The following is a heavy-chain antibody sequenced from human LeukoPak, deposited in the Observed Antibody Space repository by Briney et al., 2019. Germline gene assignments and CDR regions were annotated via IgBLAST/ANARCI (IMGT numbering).Heavy chain of an antibody. CDR3: ARGYTSGWYYFDY. V-gene: IGHV3-33*01. D-gene: IGHD6-19*01. CDR1: GFTFSIYG. CDR2: IWYDGSNK. Sequence: TGGSLRLSCAASGFTFSIYGMHWVRQAPGKGLEWVAIIWYDGSNKYYADSVKGRFTISRDNSKNTLYLQMNSLRAEDTAVYYCARGYTSGWYYFDYWGQGTLVTVSS. J-gene: IGHJ4*02.